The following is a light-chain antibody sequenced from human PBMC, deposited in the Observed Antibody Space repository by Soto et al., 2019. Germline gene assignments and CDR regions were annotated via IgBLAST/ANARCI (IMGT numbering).Light chain of an antibody. J-gene: IGLJ2*01. V-gene: IGLV8-61*01. Sequence: QAVVTQEPSFSVSPGGTVTLTCGLSSGSVSTSYYPNWYQQTPGQAPRALIYNTNTRSSGVPDRFSGSILGNKAALTITGAQADDESDYYCVLFMGSGIWAFGGGTKLTV. CDR2: NTN. CDR3: VLFMGSGIWA. CDR1: SGSVSTSYY.